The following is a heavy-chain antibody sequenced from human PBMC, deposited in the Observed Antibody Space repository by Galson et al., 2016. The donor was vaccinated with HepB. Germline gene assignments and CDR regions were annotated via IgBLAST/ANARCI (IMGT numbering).Heavy chain of an antibody. CDR2: IYYSGST. CDR1: GGSISSSTYY. D-gene: IGHD2-2*01. J-gene: IGHJ4*02. V-gene: IGHV4-39*01. CDR3: ARRRDIVVVPAVDFDY. Sequence: SETLSLTCTVSGGSISSSTYYWGWIRQPPGKGLEWIGSIYYSGSTYYNPSLKSRVTISVDTSKNQFSLTLSSVTAADTAVYYCARRRDIVVVPAVDFDYWGQGTLVTVSS.